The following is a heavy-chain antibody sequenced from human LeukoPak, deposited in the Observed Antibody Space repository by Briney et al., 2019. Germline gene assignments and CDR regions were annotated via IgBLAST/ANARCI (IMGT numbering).Heavy chain of an antibody. D-gene: IGHD2-15*01. Sequence: PGGSLRLSCAASGFTVSSSYMSWVRQAPGKGLEWVSGIWGADDKTVYGDAVKGRFTISRDNSKNTLYLQMNSLRADDTAVYYCAKTQGYYDAWGQGALVTVSS. CDR3: AKTQGYYDA. J-gene: IGHJ5*02. V-gene: IGHV3-23*01. CDR2: IWGADDKT. CDR1: GFTVSSSY.